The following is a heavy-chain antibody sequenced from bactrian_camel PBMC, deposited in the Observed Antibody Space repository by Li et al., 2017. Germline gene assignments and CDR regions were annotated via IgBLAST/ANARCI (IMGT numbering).Heavy chain of an antibody. D-gene: IGHD2*01. V-gene: IGHV3S45*01. CDR3: AADGPQPGIRWLLHSQDEYKY. CDR1: GHSRGSNC. J-gene: IGHJ4*01. CDR2: IRRDGGGST. Sequence: HVQLVESGGGSVQAGGSLRLSCKVSGHSRGSNCVGWYRLPPGRAPAEREGIAAIRRDGGGSTWYADSVKGRFTISHDNAKKTIYLRMNNLIPEDTAMYYCAADGPQPGIRWLLHSQDEYKYWGPGTQVTVS.